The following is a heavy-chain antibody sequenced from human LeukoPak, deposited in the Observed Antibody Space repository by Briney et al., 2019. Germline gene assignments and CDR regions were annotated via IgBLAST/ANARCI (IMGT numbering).Heavy chain of an antibody. D-gene: IGHD2-2*01. CDR3: ARDLGQHCTSSTCYALGYAFDF. J-gene: IGHJ3*01. CDR2: LSGGGRT. CDR1: GFIVSDNY. V-gene: IGHV3-66*01. Sequence: PGGSLRLSCAASGFIVSDNYMTWIRRTPGKGLEWVSLLSGGGRTYYADSVKGRFTISRDDSNNALYLQMRNLRAEDTAVYYCARDLGQHCTSSTCYALGYAFDFWGQGTMVTVSS.